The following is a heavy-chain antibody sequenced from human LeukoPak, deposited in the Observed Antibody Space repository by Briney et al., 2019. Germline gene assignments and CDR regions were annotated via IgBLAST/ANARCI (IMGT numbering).Heavy chain of an antibody. Sequence: GASVKVSCKASGGTFSSYAISWVRQATGQGLEWMGWMNPNSGNTGYAQKFQGRVTMTRNTSISTAYMELSSLRSEDTAVYYCARGGGGPYDILTGQLDYWGQGTLVTVSS. CDR2: MNPNSGNT. D-gene: IGHD3-9*01. J-gene: IGHJ4*02. V-gene: IGHV1-8*02. CDR3: ARGGGGPYDILTGQLDY. CDR1: GGTFSSYA.